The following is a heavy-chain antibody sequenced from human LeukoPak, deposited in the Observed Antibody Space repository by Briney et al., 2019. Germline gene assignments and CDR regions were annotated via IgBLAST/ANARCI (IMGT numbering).Heavy chain of an antibody. V-gene: IGHV1-46*01. Sequence: ASVKVSCEASGYTFTSYYMHWVRQAPGQGLEWMGIINPSGGSTSYAQKFQGRVTMTRDTSTSTVYMELSSLRSEDTAVYYCARAKGSGSYYNLDFDYWGQGTLVTVSS. CDR1: GYTFTSYY. CDR2: INPSGGST. J-gene: IGHJ4*02. CDR3: ARAKGSGSYYNLDFDY. D-gene: IGHD3-10*01.